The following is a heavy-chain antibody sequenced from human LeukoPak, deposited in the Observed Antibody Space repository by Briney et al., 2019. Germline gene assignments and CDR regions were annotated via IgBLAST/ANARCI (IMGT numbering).Heavy chain of an antibody. D-gene: IGHD3-3*01. CDR2: IYYSGST. J-gene: IGHJ5*02. CDR3: ASSYYDFWSGYYTGFGWFDL. V-gene: IGHV4-39*01. Sequence: SETLSLTCTVSGGSISSSSYYWGWIRQSPGKGLEWIGSIYYSGSTYYNPSLKSRVTISVDTSKNQFSLKLSSVTAADAAVYYCASSYYDFWSGYYTGFGWFDLWGQGTLVTVSS. CDR1: GGSISSSSYY.